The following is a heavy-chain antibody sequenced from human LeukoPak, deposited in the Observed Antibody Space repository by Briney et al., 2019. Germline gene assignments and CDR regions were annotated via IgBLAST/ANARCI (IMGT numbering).Heavy chain of an antibody. Sequence: ASVTVSFKASGYTFTNYGISWVRQAPGQGVEWMGWISAYNGNTNYAQKLQGRVTITTDTSTSTAYMELRSLRSDDTAVYYCAKVVGYYSNSPVDYWGQGTLVTVSS. J-gene: IGHJ4*02. CDR1: GYTFTNYG. CDR3: AKVVGYYSNSPVDY. CDR2: ISAYNGNT. D-gene: IGHD6-6*01. V-gene: IGHV1-18*01.